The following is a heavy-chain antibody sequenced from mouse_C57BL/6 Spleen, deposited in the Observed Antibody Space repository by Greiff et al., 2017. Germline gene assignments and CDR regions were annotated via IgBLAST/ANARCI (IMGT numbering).Heavy chain of an antibody. V-gene: IGHV1-50*01. Sequence: QVQLQQPGAELVKPGASVKLSCKASGYTFTSYWMQWVKQRPGQGLEWIGEIDPSDSYTNYNQKFKGKATLTVDTSSSTAYMQLSSLTSEDSAVYYCARDYGNWGYWGQGTTLTVSS. J-gene: IGHJ2*01. CDR2: IDPSDSYT. CDR1: GYTFTSYW. CDR3: ARDYGNWGY. D-gene: IGHD2-1*01.